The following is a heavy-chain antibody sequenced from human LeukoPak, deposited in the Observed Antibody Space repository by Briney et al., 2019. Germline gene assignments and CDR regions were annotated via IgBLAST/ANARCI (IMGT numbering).Heavy chain of an antibody. D-gene: IGHD1-26*01. J-gene: IGHJ3*02. CDR3: ARGGGGAYSLAFDI. Sequence: GGSLRLSCAASGFSVVSNYMSWVRQAPGKGLEWVSLIYSGGSTNYVDSVKGRFTISRDNSKNTLYLQMNNLRAEDTAVYYCARGGGGAYSLAFDIWGQGTLVTVSS. CDR2: IYSGGST. CDR1: GFSVVSNY. V-gene: IGHV3-53*01.